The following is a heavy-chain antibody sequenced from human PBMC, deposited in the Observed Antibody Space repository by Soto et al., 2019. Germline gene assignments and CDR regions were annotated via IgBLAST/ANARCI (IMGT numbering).Heavy chain of an antibody. V-gene: IGHV2-5*02. Sequence: QITLKESGPTLVKPTQTLTLTCTFSGFSLSNTGEGVGWIRQPPGKALQWLALIYWDDDRRYSPSLRNRPTGTQNTSKRQVVITMTNMDPVDTATYYCAHLSPHRLVKGRDFWGQGTLVTVSS. D-gene: IGHD3-9*01. CDR2: IYWDDDR. CDR3: AHLSPHRLVKGRDF. J-gene: IGHJ4*02. CDR1: GFSLSNTGEG.